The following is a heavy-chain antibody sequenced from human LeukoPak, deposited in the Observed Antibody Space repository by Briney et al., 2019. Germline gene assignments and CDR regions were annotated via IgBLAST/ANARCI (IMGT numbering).Heavy chain of an antibody. D-gene: IGHD3-22*01. CDR2: INADGSSA. J-gene: IGHJ6*02. CDR3: AKARAIVVYYGMDV. CDR1: GFTLSNYW. V-gene: IGHV3-74*01. Sequence: GGSLRLSCAASGFTLSNYWMHWVRQAPGKGLVWVSRINADGSSASYADSVKGRFTISRDNSKDTLYLQMNSLRAEDTAVYYCAKARAIVVYYGMDVWGQGTTVTVSS.